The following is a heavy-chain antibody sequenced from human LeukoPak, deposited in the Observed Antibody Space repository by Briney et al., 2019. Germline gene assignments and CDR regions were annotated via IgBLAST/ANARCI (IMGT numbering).Heavy chain of an antibody. CDR2: INHSGRT. J-gene: IGHJ5*02. D-gene: IGHD6-6*01. CDR1: GGTFSGYC. Sequence: SETLSLTCAVYGGTFSGYCWSWVRQPPGKGVEWSGEINHSGRTNYNTSLKSRVTISVDTSKNQFSLKLSSVTAADTAVYYCARGSVAARRGHTRFDPGAKGTLVTVS. CDR3: ARGSVAARRGHTRFDP. V-gene: IGHV4-34*01.